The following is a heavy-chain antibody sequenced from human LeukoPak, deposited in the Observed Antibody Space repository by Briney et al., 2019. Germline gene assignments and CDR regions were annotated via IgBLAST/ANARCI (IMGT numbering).Heavy chain of an antibody. J-gene: IGHJ3*02. CDR2: ISSSSSYI. CDR3: ARTPRGSGAFDI. Sequence: GGSLRLSCAASGFTFSSYSMNWVRQAPGKGLEWVSSISSSSSYIYYADSVKGRFTISRDNAKNSLYLQMNSLRAEDTALYYCARTPRGSGAFDIWGQGTMVTVSS. V-gene: IGHV3-21*04. CDR1: GFTFSSYS. D-gene: IGHD2-15*01.